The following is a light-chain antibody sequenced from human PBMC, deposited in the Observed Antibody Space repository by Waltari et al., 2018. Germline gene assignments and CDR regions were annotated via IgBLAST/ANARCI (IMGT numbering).Light chain of an antibody. Sequence: DIQMTQSTSSLSASVGDRVTITFRASQSISSYLNWYQQKPGKAPKLLIYAASSLQSGVPSRFSGSGSGTDFTLTISSLQPEDFATYYCQQSYSTPPTFGQGTKLGIK. CDR2: AAS. V-gene: IGKV1-39*01. CDR1: QSISSY. CDR3: QQSYSTPPT. J-gene: IGKJ2*01.